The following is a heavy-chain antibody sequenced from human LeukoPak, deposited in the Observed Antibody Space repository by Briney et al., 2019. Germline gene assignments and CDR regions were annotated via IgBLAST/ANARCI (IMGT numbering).Heavy chain of an antibody. J-gene: IGHJ4*02. V-gene: IGHV3-49*03. CDR1: GFKFGGYA. D-gene: IGHD3-22*01. CDR2: IRSKPHGETT. CDR3: TRSYNYYDSSGYYGFDY. Sequence: GGSLRLSCTASGFKFGGYAMSWFRQAPGKGLEWLGFIRSKPHGETTQYAASVKGRFTISRDDSKSIAYLQVNSLKTEDTAVYYCTRSYNYYDSSGYYGFDYWGQGTLVTVSS.